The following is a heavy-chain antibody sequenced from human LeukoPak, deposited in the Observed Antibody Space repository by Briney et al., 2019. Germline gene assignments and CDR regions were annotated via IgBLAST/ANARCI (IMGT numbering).Heavy chain of an antibody. CDR3: ARDLEGSGSSFDY. Sequence: ASVKVSCKASGYTFTSYYMHWLRQAPGQGLEWMGIINPSGGSTSYAQKFQGRVTMTRDMSTSTVYMELSSLRSEDTAVYCCARDLEGSGSSFDYWGQGTLVTVSS. J-gene: IGHJ4*02. D-gene: IGHD3-10*01. CDR2: INPSGGST. CDR1: GYTFTSYY. V-gene: IGHV1-46*01.